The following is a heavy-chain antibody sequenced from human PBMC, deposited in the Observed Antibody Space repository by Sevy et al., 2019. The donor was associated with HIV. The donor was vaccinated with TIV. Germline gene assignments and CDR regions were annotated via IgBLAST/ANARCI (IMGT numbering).Heavy chain of an antibody. CDR1: GFTFTNFW. CDR2: VNNDGSGQ. CDR3: ARNSGN. D-gene: IGHD6-19*01. V-gene: IGHV3-7*01. J-gene: IGHJ4*02. Sequence: GGSLRLSCAASGFTFTNFWMSWVRQAPGKGLEWVANVNNDGSGQKYADSLKGRFIISRDNTKNSLYLQMNSLRSVDTAVYYCARNSGNWGQGTLVTVSS.